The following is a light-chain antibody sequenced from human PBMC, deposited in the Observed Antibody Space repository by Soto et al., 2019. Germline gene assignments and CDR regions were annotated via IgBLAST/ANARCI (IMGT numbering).Light chain of an antibody. J-gene: IGLJ2*01. CDR2: EVS. Sequence: QSALTQPASVSGSPGQSITISCTGTSSDVGGYIYVSWFQHHPGKAPKLMIYEVSNRPSGISNRFSGSRSDNTASLTISGLQNEDEAIYYCSSYSTATKGVLFGGGTKLTVL. V-gene: IGLV2-14*01. CDR1: SSDVGGYIY. CDR3: SSYSTATKGVL.